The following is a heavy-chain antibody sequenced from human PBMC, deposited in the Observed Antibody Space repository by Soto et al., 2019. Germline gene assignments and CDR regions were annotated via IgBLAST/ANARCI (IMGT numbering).Heavy chain of an antibody. D-gene: IGHD3-10*01. CDR1: GYTFTSYG. CDR3: ARDRDYYGSGTNWFDH. V-gene: IGHV1-18*04. J-gene: IGHJ5*02. Sequence: QVQLVQSGAEVKKPGASVKVSCKASGYTFTSYGISWVRQAPGQELEWMGWISAYNGNTNYAQKLQGRVTMTTDTSTSTAYMELRSLRSDDTAVYYCARDRDYYGSGTNWFDHWGQGTLVTVSS. CDR2: ISAYNGNT.